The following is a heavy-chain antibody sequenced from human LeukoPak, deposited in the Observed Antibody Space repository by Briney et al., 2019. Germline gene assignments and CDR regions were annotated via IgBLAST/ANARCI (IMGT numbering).Heavy chain of an antibody. CDR3: ATKSDYRFEY. D-gene: IGHD3-10*01. V-gene: IGHV3-7*01. CDR2: IEKDGSKK. Sequence: GGSLRLSCAASRFTFSSYWMSWVRQAPGRGLEWVANIEKDGSKKNYVDSVKGRFTISRDNAKNSLFLQMNSLRDEDTAVYYCATKSDYRFEYSGQGTLVAVSS. CDR1: RFTFSSYW. J-gene: IGHJ4*02.